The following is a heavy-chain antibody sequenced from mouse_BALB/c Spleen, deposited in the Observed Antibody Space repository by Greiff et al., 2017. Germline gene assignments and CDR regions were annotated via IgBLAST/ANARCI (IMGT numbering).Heavy chain of an antibody. CDR1: GYTFTSYY. V-gene: IGHV1S56*01. J-gene: IGHJ4*01. D-gene: IGHD3-3*01. CDR3: ARGLGDYYAMGD. Sequence: VQLQQSGPELVKPGASVRISCKASGYTFTSYYIHWVKQRPGQGLEWIGWIYPGNVNTKYNEKFKGKATLTADKSSSTAYMQLSSLTSEDSAVYFCARGLGDYYAMGDWGQGASVTVSS. CDR2: IYPGNVNT.